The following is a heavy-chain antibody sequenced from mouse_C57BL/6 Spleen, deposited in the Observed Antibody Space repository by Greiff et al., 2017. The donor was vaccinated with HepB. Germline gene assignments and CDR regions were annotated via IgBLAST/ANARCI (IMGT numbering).Heavy chain of an antibody. J-gene: IGHJ2*01. D-gene: IGHD4-1*01. CDR3: TRRNWDVGFDD. CDR1: GYTFTSYW. Sequence: VQLQQSGTVLARPGASVKMSCKTSGYTFTSYWMHWVKQRPGQGLEWIGAIYPGNSDTSYNQKFKGKAKLTAVTAASTAYMELSSLTNEDSAVYYCTRRNWDVGFDDWGQGTTLTVSS. V-gene: IGHV1-5*01. CDR2: IYPGNSDT.